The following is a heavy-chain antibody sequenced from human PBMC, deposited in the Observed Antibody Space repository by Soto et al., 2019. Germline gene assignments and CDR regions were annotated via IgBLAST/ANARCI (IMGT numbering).Heavy chain of an antibody. CDR1: GFTFSSYG. Sequence: GGSLRLSCAASGFTFSSYGMHWVRQAPGKGLEWVAVIWYDGSNKYYADSVKGRFTISRDNSKNTLYLQMNSLRAEDTAVYYCARGPYGDYVGDYYYYGMDVWGQGTTVTVSS. J-gene: IGHJ6*02. D-gene: IGHD4-17*01. CDR2: IWYDGSNK. CDR3: ARGPYGDYVGDYYYYGMDV. V-gene: IGHV3-33*01.